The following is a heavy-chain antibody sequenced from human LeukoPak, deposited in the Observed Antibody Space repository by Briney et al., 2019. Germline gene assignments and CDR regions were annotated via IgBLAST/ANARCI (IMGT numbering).Heavy chain of an antibody. J-gene: IGHJ4*02. D-gene: IGHD4-23*01. CDR1: GGSISGGGYS. Sequence: SQTLSLTCAVSGGSISGGGYSWSWIRQHPGKGLEWIGYIYYSGTTYYNPSLKSRLTISVDTSKNQFSLKLSSVTAADTAVYYCARWYQYYFDYWGQGTLVTVSS. CDR2: IYYSGTT. CDR3: ARWYQYYFDY. V-gene: IGHV4-31*11.